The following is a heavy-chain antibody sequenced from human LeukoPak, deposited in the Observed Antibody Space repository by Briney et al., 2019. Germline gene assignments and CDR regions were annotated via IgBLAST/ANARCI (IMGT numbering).Heavy chain of an antibody. CDR2: IYHSGTT. CDR3: ARDRPGSYWYFDL. D-gene: IGHD3-10*01. V-gene: IGHV4-28*03. CDR1: GYSISSSSW. Sequence: SETLSLTCAVSGYSISSSSWWGWIRQPPGKGLGWIAYIYHSGTTYYNPSLKSRVTISIDTSKNYFSLKLNSVIAADTAVYYCARDRPGSYWYFDLWGRGTLVTVSS. J-gene: IGHJ2*01.